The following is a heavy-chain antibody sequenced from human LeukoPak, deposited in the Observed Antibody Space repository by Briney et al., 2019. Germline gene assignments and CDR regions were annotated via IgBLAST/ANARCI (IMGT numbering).Heavy chain of an antibody. CDR3: ARSSYGSGTLYNGMDV. Sequence: PGGSLRLSCAASGFTFSSYGMNWIRQPPGKGLEWIGSVFYSGNTYYNPSLKSRVTISVDTSKNQFSLKLSFVTAADTAVYYCARSSYGSGTLYNGMDVWGQGTTVTVSS. CDR2: VFYSGNT. CDR1: GFTFSSYG. V-gene: IGHV4-39*01. J-gene: IGHJ6*02. D-gene: IGHD3-10*01.